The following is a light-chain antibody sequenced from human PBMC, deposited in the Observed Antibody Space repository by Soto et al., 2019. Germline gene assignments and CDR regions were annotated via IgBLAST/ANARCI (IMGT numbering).Light chain of an antibody. V-gene: IGKV1-39*01. CDR2: GAS. CDR1: QYISSY. J-gene: IGKJ3*01. CDR3: QQSYSRPLT. Sequence: DIQMTQSPPSLSASVGDRVTITCRASQYISSYVNWYQQKPGKAPKFLIYGASDLQRGVPSRFSGSGSGTDFTLTINSLQPEAFATYYCQQSYSRPLTFGPGTKLDIK.